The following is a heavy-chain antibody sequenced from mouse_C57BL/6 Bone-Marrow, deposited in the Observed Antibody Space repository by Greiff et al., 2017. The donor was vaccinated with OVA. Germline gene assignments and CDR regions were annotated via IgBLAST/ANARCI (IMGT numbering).Heavy chain of an antibody. CDR3: ARPQIYDGYWFAY. V-gene: IGHV1-64*01. CDR2: IHPNSGST. CDR1: GYTFTSYW. D-gene: IGHD2-3*01. Sequence: VQLQQPGAELVKPGASVKLSCKASGYTFTSYWMHWVKQRPGQGLEWIGMIHPNSGSTNYNEKFKSKATLTVDKSSSTAYMQLSSLTSEDAAVYYCARPQIYDGYWFAYWGQGTLVTVSA. J-gene: IGHJ3*01.